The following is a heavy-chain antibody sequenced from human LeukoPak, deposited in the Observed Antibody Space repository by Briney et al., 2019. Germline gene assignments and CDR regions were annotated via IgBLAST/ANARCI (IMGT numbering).Heavy chain of an antibody. Sequence: GGSLRLSCAASGFAFSTFAMSWVRQAPGKGLEWVSLISAGGGITYYADSVKGRFTISRDNSKNTLYLQMNSLRAEDTAVYYCAKEYSSSWYPEYYFDYWGQGTLVTVSS. CDR1: GFAFSTFA. J-gene: IGHJ4*02. CDR3: AKEYSSSWYPEYYFDY. CDR2: ISAGGGIT. D-gene: IGHD6-13*01. V-gene: IGHV3-23*01.